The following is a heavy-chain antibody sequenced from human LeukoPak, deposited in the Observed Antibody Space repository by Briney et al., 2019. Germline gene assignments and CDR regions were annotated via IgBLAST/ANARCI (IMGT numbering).Heavy chain of an antibody. CDR2: GYSSGST. CDR3: ARGGYCGGDCYFYY. Sequence: SETLSLTCTVSGGSISSGSYYWSWIRQPAGEGLEWIGRGYSSGSTNYNPSLKSRVSISVDTSKNQFSLRLSSVTAADTAVYYCARGGYCGGDCYFYYWGQGTLVTVSS. J-gene: IGHJ4*02. CDR1: GGSISSGSYY. V-gene: IGHV4-61*02. D-gene: IGHD2-21*02.